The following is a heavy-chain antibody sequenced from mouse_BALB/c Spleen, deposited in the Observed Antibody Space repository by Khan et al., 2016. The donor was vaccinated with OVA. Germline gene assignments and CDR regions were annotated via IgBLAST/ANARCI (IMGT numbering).Heavy chain of an antibody. CDR1: GYTFTNYG. Sequence: QIQLVQSGPELKKPGETVKISCKGSGYTFTNYGINWVKQAPGKGVKWMGWINTNTGEPTYAEEFKGRFGFSLETSASTAYLQINNLKKEDTATYFCARKVRHFDYWGQGTTLTVSS. D-gene: IGHD2-14*01. CDR3: ARKVRHFDY. V-gene: IGHV9-3*02. J-gene: IGHJ2*01. CDR2: INTNTGEP.